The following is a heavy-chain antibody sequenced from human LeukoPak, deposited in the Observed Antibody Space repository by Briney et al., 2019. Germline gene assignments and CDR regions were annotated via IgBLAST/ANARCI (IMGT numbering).Heavy chain of an antibody. V-gene: IGHV1-2*02. Sequence: ASVTVSCKASGYTFTGYYMHWVRQAPGQGLEWMGWINPNSGGTNYAQKFQGRVTMTRDTSISTAYMELSRLRSDDTAVYYCAGLTSSGWYYFDYWGQGTLVTVSS. D-gene: IGHD6-19*01. J-gene: IGHJ4*02. CDR1: GYTFTGYY. CDR2: INPNSGGT. CDR3: AGLTSSGWYYFDY.